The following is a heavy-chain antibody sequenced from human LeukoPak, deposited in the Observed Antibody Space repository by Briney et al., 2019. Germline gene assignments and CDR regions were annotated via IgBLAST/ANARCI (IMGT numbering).Heavy chain of an antibody. CDR2: IKQDGSEK. CDR3: AKEGWLRFLRDAFDI. D-gene: IGHD5-12*01. J-gene: IGHJ3*02. Sequence: GGSLRLSCAASGFTFSTYWMSWVRQAPGKGLEWVANIKQDGSEKYYLDSVKGRFTISRDNAKNSLYLQMNSLRAEDTAVYYCAKEGWLRFLRDAFDIWGQGTMVTVSS. CDR1: GFTFSTYW. V-gene: IGHV3-7*03.